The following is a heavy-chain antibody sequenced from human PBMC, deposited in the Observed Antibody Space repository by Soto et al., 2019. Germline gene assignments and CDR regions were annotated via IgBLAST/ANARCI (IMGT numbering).Heavy chain of an antibody. CDR3: ARLNLFTYYYDKVYGMDV. CDR1: GYTFTSYG. J-gene: IGHJ6*02. Sequence: QVQLVQSGAEVKKAGASVKVSCKASGYTFTSYGISWVRQAPGQGLEWMGWISAYNGNTNYAQKLQGRVTMTTDTSTSTAYMELRSLRSDDTAVYYCARLNLFTYYYDKVYGMDVWGQGTTVTVSS. CDR2: ISAYNGNT. D-gene: IGHD3-22*01. V-gene: IGHV1-18*04.